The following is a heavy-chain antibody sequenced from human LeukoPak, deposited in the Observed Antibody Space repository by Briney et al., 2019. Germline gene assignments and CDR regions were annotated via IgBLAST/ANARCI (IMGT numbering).Heavy chain of an antibody. D-gene: IGHD6-19*01. CDR2: ISAYNGNT. J-gene: IGHJ5*02. V-gene: IGHV1-18*01. Sequence: ASVKVSCKASGYTFTSYGISWVRQAPGQGLEWMGWISAYNGNTNYAQKLQGRVTMTEDTSTDTAYMELSSLRSEDTAVYYCATARIAVAPQGWFDPWGQGTLVTVSS. CDR1: GYTFTSYG. CDR3: ATARIAVAPQGWFDP.